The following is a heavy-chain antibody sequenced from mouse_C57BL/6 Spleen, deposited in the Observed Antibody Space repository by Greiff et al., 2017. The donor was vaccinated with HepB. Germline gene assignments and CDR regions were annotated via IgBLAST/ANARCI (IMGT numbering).Heavy chain of an antibody. CDR1: GYSITSGYY. CDR2: ISYDGSN. J-gene: IGHJ3*01. V-gene: IGHV3-6*01. Sequence: ESGPGLVKPSQSLSLTCSVTGYSITSGYYWNWIRQFPGNKLEWMGYISYDGSNNYNPSLKNRISITRDTSKNQFFLKLNSVTTEDTATYYCARVGEGFAYWGQGTLVTVSA. CDR3: ARVGEGFAY.